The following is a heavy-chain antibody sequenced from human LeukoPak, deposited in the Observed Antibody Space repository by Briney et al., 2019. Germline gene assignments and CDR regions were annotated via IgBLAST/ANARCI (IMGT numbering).Heavy chain of an antibody. CDR1: GYTFTGYY. J-gene: IGHJ6*02. V-gene: IGHV1-2*02. Sequence: GASVKVSCRASGYTFTGYYMHWVRQAPGQGLEWMGWINPNSGGTNYAQKFQGRVTMTRDTSISTAYMELSRLRSDDTAVYYCARVLRYFDWLLKDPTYYYYYYGMDVWGQGTTVTVSS. CDR2: INPNSGGT. CDR3: ARVLRYFDWLLKDPTYYYYYYGMDV. D-gene: IGHD3-9*01.